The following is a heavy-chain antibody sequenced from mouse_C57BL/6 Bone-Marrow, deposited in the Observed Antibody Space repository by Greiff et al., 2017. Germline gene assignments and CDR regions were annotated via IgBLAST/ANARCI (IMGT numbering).Heavy chain of an antibody. J-gene: IGHJ1*03. Sequence: VQLQQSGPELVKPGASVKISCKASGYAFSSSWMNWVKQRPGKGLEWIGRIYPGDGDTNYNGKFKGKATLTADKSSSTAYMQLSSLTSEDSAVYFCARGDTTVVAHWYFDVWGTGTTVTVSS. CDR2: IYPGDGDT. CDR1: GYAFSSSW. D-gene: IGHD1-1*01. V-gene: IGHV1-82*01. CDR3: ARGDTTVVAHWYFDV.